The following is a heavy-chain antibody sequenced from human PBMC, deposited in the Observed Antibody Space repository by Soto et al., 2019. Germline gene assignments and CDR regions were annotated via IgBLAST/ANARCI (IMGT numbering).Heavy chain of an antibody. J-gene: IGHJ4*02. V-gene: IGHV1-8*01. Sequence: QVQLVQSGAEVKKPGASVKVSCKASGYTFTSYDINWVRQATGQGLEWMGWMNPNSGNTGYAQKFQGRVTMTRNTSIRTAYMELSSLRSEDTAVYSCAMMYDFWSVFSDYWGQGSLVTVSS. CDR2: MNPNSGNT. CDR3: AMMYDFWSVFSDY. D-gene: IGHD3-3*01. CDR1: GYTFTSYD.